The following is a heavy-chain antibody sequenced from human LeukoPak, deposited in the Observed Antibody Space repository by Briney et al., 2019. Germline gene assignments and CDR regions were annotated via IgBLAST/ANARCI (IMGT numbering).Heavy chain of an antibody. CDR2: IYYIGST. V-gene: IGHV4-59*01. D-gene: IGHD3-22*01. J-gene: IGHJ4*02. CDR1: GGSISNYY. CDR3: ARGIVDSRDFYFRYYFDY. Sequence: SETLSLTCTVSGGSISNYYWSWIRQPPGKELEWIGYIYYIGSTNYNPSLKRRVTISVDTSKNQFSLKLSSVTAADTAVYFCARGIVDSRDFYFRYYFDYWGQGTLVTVSS.